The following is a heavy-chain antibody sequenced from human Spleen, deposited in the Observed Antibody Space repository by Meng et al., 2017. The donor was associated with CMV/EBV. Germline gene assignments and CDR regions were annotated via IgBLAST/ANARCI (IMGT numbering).Heavy chain of an antibody. CDR2: ISSSSSYI. J-gene: IGHJ4*02. Sequence: EVQLVESGGGLVKPGGSLRLSCAASGFTFSSYSMNWVRQAPGKGLEWVSSISSSSSYIYYADSVKGRFTISRDNAKNSLYLQMNSLRAEDTAVYYCARGLEERWLLFDYWGQGTLVTVAS. D-gene: IGHD5-12*01. CDR1: GFTFSSYS. CDR3: ARGLEERWLLFDY. V-gene: IGHV3-21*01.